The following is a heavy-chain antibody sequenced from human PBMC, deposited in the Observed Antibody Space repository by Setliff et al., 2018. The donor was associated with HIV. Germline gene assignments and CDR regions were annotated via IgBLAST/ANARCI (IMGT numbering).Heavy chain of an antibody. CDR2: IGGSGDNT. J-gene: IGHJ4*02. D-gene: IGHD2-15*01. CDR1: GFAFRTYD. Sequence: GGSLRLSCAASGFAFRTYDMSWVRQAPGKGLEWVSTIGGSGDNTYYADSVKGRFTISRDNSKNTLYLQMNSLRAEDTAVYYCAKLPHGGPLYYFDYWGQGTLVTVSS. V-gene: IGHV3-23*01. CDR3: AKLPHGGPLYYFDY.